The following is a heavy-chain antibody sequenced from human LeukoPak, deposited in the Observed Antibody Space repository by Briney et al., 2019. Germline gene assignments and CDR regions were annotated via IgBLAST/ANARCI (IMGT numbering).Heavy chain of an antibody. D-gene: IGHD2-21*02. Sequence: SETLSLTCAVYVESFSGYYWSWIRQPPGKGLEWIGEISDSGTTNYNPSLKSRVTISVDTSKNQFSLKLSSVTAADTAVYYCARGASCGGDCYWEDYYYYGTDVWGQGTTVTVSS. CDR1: VESFSGYY. J-gene: IGHJ6*02. V-gene: IGHV4-34*01. CDR3: ARGASCGGDCYWEDYYYYGTDV. CDR2: ISDSGTT.